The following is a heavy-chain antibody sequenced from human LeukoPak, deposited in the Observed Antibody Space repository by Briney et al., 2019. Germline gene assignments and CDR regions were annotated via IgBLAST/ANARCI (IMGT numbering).Heavy chain of an antibody. J-gene: IGHJ6*03. Sequence: GGSLRLSCAASGFTFSSYSMNWVRQAPGKGLEWVSYISSSGSTIYYADSVKGRFTISRDNAKNSLYLQMNTLRAEDMAVYYCASPLYYYYYMDVWGKGTTVTVSS. CDR2: ISSSGSTI. V-gene: IGHV3-48*04. CDR3: ASPLYYYYYMDV. CDR1: GFTFSSYS.